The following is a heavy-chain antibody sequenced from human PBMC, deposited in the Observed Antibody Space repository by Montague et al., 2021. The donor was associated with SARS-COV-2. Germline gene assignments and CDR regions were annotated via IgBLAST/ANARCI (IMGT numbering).Heavy chain of an antibody. CDR2: VSFNEDNK. Sequence: SLRLSCAASGFNFDSYAMHWVRQAPGKGLEWVASVSFNEDNKDYXDSVKGRFTISRDSFRNTVYLQMESLRPEDTAVYYCARDRWSIVSAGYLDYWGQGALVTVS. D-gene: IGHD5/OR15-5a*01. V-gene: IGHV3-30*04. CDR1: GFNFDSYA. CDR3: ARDRWSIVSAGYLDY. J-gene: IGHJ4*02.